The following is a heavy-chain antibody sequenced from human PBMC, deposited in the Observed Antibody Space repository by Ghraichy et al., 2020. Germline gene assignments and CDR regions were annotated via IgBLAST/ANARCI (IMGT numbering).Heavy chain of an antibody. CDR1: GYTFTGYY. V-gene: IGHV1-2*02. J-gene: IGHJ6*02. Sequence: ASVKVSCKASGYTFTGYYMHWVRQAPGQGLEWMGWINPNSGGTNYAQKFQGRVTMTRDTSISTAYMELSRLRSDDTAVYYCARDKGSGWLQSPAYGMDVWGQGTTVTVSS. CDR2: INPNSGGT. D-gene: IGHD6-19*01. CDR3: ARDKGSGWLQSPAYGMDV.